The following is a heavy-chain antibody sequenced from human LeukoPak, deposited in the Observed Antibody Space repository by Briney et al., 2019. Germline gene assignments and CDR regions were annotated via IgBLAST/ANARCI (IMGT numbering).Heavy chain of an antibody. CDR2: INPTGGST. J-gene: IGHJ4*02. D-gene: IGHD3-10*01. Sequence: ASVKVSCKASGYTFTNYFMHWVRQAPGQGLEWMGIINPTGGSTSYAQRFQGRVTMTRDTSTSTVYLELSSLRSEDTAVYYCASRGVLPSDFDYWGQGTLVTVSS. V-gene: IGHV1-46*01. CDR1: GYTFTNYF. CDR3: ASRGVLPSDFDY.